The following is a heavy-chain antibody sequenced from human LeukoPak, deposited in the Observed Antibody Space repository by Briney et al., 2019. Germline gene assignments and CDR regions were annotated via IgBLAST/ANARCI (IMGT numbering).Heavy chain of an antibody. CDR2: ISNSGSYM. CDR1: GFTFSSYW. V-gene: IGHV3-21*01. Sequence: PGGSLRLSCAASGFTFSSYWMSWVRQAPGKGLEWVSSISNSGSYMYYADSVKGRFTISRDNAKDSLYLQMNSLRAEDTAVYYCAREAIAMTNPYFDYWGQGTLVTVSS. J-gene: IGHJ4*02. CDR3: AREAIAMTNPYFDY. D-gene: IGHD5-18*01.